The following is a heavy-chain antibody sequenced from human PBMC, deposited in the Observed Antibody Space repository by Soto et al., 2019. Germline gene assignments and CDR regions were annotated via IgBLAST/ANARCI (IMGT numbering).Heavy chain of an antibody. V-gene: IGHV4-39*01. D-gene: IGHD3-3*01. Sequence: QLLESGPGLVKPSETLSLTCTVSGGSISSSSYYWGWIRQPPGKGLEWIGSIYYSGSTYYNPSLKSRVTISVDTSKNQFSLKLSSVTAADTAVYYCARVGALYDFWSADRGLDYWGQGTLVTVSS. CDR2: IYYSGST. J-gene: IGHJ4*02. CDR3: ARVGALYDFWSADRGLDY. CDR1: GGSISSSSYY.